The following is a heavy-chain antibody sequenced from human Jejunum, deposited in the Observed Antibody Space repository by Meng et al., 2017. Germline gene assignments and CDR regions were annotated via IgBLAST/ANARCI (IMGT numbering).Heavy chain of an antibody. CDR3: ARGGGPDRMTL. Sequence: QVQRQQCGGGMLWPSETLSLRCAGCGGSFSGIFGSWTRQPPGMGREWIWEINHGGRNSYHTSLKSRLSISGEMSKNQFSLKLSSVTAADTAVYYCARGGGPDRMTLWGQGTLVTVSS. CDR2: INHGGRN. D-gene: IGHD2-8*01. V-gene: IGHV4-34*01. CDR1: GGSFSGIF. J-gene: IGHJ4*02.